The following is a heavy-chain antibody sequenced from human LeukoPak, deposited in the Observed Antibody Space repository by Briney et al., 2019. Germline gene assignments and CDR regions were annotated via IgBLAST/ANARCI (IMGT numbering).Heavy chain of an antibody. D-gene: IGHD6-19*01. J-gene: IGHJ4*02. CDR1: GYTFASYW. Sequence: GESLKISCEGSGYTFASYWIAWVRQMPGKGLEWMGINYPGDSDTRYSPSFQGQVTISADKSINTAYLQWSSLKASDTAMYYCARSETGWRFWGQGTLVTVSS. V-gene: IGHV5-51*01. CDR2: NYPGDSDT. CDR3: ARSETGWRF.